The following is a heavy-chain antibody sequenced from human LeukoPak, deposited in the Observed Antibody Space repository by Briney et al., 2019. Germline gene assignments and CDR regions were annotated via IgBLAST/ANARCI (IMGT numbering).Heavy chain of an antibody. Sequence: GGSLRLSCAASGFTFSSYAMHWVRQAPGKGLEYVSAISSNGGSTYYADSVKGRFTISRDNSKNSLYLQMNSLRDEDTAVYYCARGQYSSSWYEWVYWGQGTLVTVSS. D-gene: IGHD6-13*01. CDR3: ARGQYSSSWYEWVY. CDR2: ISSNGGST. J-gene: IGHJ4*02. V-gene: IGHV3-64*02. CDR1: GFTFSSYA.